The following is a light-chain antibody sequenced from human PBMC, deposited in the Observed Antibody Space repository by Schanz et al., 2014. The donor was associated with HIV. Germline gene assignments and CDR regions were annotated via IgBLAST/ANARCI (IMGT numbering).Light chain of an antibody. J-gene: IGKJ3*01. CDR2: GAS. CDR1: QSISTH. V-gene: IGKV3-20*01. Sequence: EIVLTQSPGTLSLSPGAVGTLSCRASQSISTHLAWYQQKPGQAPTLLIYGASKRATGIPDRFIGSGSGTDFTLTINRLEPEDFAVYYCQSYAGSFGPGTKVD. CDR3: QSYAGS.